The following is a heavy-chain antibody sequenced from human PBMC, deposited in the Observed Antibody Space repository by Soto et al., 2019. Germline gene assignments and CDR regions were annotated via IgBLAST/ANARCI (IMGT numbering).Heavy chain of an antibody. J-gene: IGHJ4*02. CDR3: ARDGGVAATLANYFDY. V-gene: IGHV3-21*01. CDR2: MSRSSRYI. Sequence: GGSLRLSCAASGFTFNSYSMNWVRQAPGKGLEWVSSMSRSSRYIYYADSVKGRFTISRDNAKNSVYLQMNSLRAEDTAGYYCARDGGVAATLANYFDYWGQGTLVTVSS. D-gene: IGHD2-15*01. CDR1: GFTFNSYS.